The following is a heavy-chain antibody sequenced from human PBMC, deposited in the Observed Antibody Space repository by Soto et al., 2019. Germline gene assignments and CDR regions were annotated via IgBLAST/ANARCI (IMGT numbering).Heavy chain of an antibody. V-gene: IGHV4-39*01. CDR3: ARLHWLGETYYYDSSGYPDLDY. Sequence: PSETLSLTCTVPGGSISSSSYYWGWIRQPPGKGLEGVGSIYYSGSTYYNPSLKIRVTISVDTSKNQFSLKLSSVTAADTAVYYCARLHWLGETYYYDSSGYPDLDYWGQGTLVTSPQ. CDR2: IYYSGST. CDR1: GGSISSSSYY. J-gene: IGHJ4*02. D-gene: IGHD3-22*01.